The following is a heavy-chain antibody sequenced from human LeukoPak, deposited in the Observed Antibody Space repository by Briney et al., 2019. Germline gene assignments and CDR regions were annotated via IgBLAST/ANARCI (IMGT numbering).Heavy chain of an antibody. V-gene: IGHV3-33*01. J-gene: IGHJ5*02. Sequence: GGSLRLSCAASGFTFSSYGMHWVRQAPGKGLEWVAVIWYDGSNKYYADSVKGRFTISRDNSKNTLYLQMNSLRPEDTAVYYCARDYDFWGNNWFDPWGQGTLVTVSS. CDR2: IWYDGSNK. CDR3: ARDYDFWGNNWFDP. D-gene: IGHD3/OR15-3a*01. CDR1: GFTFSSYG.